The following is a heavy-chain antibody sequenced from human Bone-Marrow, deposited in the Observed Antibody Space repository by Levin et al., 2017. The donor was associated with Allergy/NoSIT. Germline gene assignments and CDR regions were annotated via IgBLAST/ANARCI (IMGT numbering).Heavy chain of an antibody. D-gene: IGHD2-2*01. CDR3: AAGYCSSTSCYDGGDFDY. CDR2: IIPILGIA. Sequence: ASVKVSCKASGGTFSSYPISWVRQAPGQGLEWMGRIIPILGIANYAQKFQGRVTITADKSTSTAYMELSSLRSEDTAVYYCAAGYCSSTSCYDGGDFDYWGQGTLVTVSS. V-gene: IGHV1-69*02. J-gene: IGHJ4*02. CDR1: GGTFSSYP.